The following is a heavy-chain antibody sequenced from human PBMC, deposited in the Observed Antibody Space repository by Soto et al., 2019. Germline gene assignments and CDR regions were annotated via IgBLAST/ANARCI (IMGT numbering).Heavy chain of an antibody. D-gene: IGHD5-18*01. CDR2: IKQDGSEK. CDR1: GFTFSSYW. J-gene: IGHJ4*02. V-gene: IGHV3-7*05. CDR3: ARVFVVTRQLWFGRYFDY. Sequence: GGSLRLSCAASGFTFSSYWMSWVRQAPGKGLEWVANIKQDGSEKYYVDSVKGRFTISRDNAKNSLYLQMNSLRAEDTAVYYCARVFVVTRQLWFGRYFDYWGQGTLVTVSS.